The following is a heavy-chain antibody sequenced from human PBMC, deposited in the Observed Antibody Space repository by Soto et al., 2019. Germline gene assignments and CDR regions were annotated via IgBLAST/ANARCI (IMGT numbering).Heavy chain of an antibody. D-gene: IGHD1-1*01. V-gene: IGHV4-31*03. Sequence: SETLSLTCTVSGGSISSGGYYWSWIRQHPGKGLEWIGYIYYSGSTYYNPSLKSRVTISVDTSKNQFSLKQSSVTAADTAVYYCARDSDWNYGMDVWGQGTTVTVSS. CDR1: GGSISSGGYY. CDR3: ARDSDWNYGMDV. J-gene: IGHJ6*02. CDR2: IYYSGST.